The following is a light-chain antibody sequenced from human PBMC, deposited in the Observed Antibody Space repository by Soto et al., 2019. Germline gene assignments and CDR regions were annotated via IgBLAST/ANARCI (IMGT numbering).Light chain of an antibody. CDR2: DAS. CDR3: QQYNDNWPT. CDR1: QSVSSY. J-gene: IGKJ1*01. Sequence: EIVLTQSPGTLSLSPGERATLSCRASQSVSSYLAWYQQKPGQAPRLLIYDASNRATGIPARFSGSGSGTEFTLTISSLQSEDFAVYYCQQYNDNWPTFGQGTKV. V-gene: IGKV3-11*01.